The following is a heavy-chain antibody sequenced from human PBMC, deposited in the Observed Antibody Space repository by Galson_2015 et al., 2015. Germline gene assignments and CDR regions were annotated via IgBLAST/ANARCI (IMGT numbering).Heavy chain of an antibody. V-gene: IGHV3-7*04. D-gene: IGHD5-12*01. Sequence: SLRLSCAASGFTFSRYWMSWVRQAPGKGLEWVANINQDGSVKYYVDSMKGRFTISRDNAKNSLYLRMNSLRVEDTAVYHCARVGYTSNSYDYWGQGTLVTVSS. CDR1: GFTFSRYW. CDR2: INQDGSVK. J-gene: IGHJ4*02. CDR3: ARVGYTSNSYDY.